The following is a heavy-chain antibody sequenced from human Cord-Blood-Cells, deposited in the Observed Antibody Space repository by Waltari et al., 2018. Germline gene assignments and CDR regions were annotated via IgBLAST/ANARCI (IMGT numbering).Heavy chain of an antibody. Sequence: QVQLQESGPGLVKPSQTLSLTCTVSGGSISRGGYYWSWIRQHPGKGLEWIGYIYYSGSTYYTPPLKSRVTISVDTSKNQFSLKRSSVTAADTAVYYCARDRGRRKSGSYFDYWGQGTLVTVSS. D-gene: IGHD1-26*01. J-gene: IGHJ4*02. CDR3: ARDRGRRKSGSYFDY. CDR2: IYYSGST. CDR1: GGSISRGGYY. V-gene: IGHV4-31*03.